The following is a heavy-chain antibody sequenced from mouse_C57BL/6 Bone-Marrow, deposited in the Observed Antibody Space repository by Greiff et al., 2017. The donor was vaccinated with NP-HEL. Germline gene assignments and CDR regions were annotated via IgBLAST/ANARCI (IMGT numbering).Heavy chain of an antibody. D-gene: IGHD2-5*01. Sequence: QVQLQQSGPELVKPGASVKISCKASGYAFSSSWMNWVKQRPGKGLEWIGRFYPVDGDTTSNGKFKGKATLPAAKSSSTAYMQLSSLTSEDAAVYFCARDGSNCVGVDYWGQGTTLTVSS. CDR3: ARDGSNCVGVDY. CDR1: GYAFSSSW. V-gene: IGHV1-82*01. CDR2: FYPVDGDT. J-gene: IGHJ2*01.